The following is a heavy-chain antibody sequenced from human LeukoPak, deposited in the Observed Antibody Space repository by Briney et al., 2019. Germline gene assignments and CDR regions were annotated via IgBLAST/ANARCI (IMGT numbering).Heavy chain of an antibody. V-gene: IGHV3-23*01. CDR1: GFTFSNYA. J-gene: IGHJ4*02. CDR3: AKINNIAAAGTFDY. Sequence: GGSLRLSCXAXGFTFSNYAMSWVRQAPGKGLEWVAAISGSGAGTYYADSVKGRFTISRENSKNTLYLQMNSLRAEDTAIYYCAKINNIAAAGTFDYWGQGTLVTVSS. CDR2: ISGSGAGT. D-gene: IGHD6-13*01.